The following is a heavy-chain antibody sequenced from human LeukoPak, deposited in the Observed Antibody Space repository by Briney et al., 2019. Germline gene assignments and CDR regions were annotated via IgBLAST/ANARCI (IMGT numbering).Heavy chain of an antibody. CDR1: GGSFSGYY. J-gene: IGHJ5*02. D-gene: IGHD3-10*01. CDR3: ARGRSAYYYGSGSHNWFDP. V-gene: IGHV4-34*01. CDR2: INHSGST. Sequence: SETLSLTCAVYGGSFSGYYWSWIRQPPGKGLEWIGEINHSGSTNYNPSLKSRVTISVDTSKNQFSLKLSSVTAADTAVYYCARGRSAYYYGSGSHNWFDPWGQGTLVTVSS.